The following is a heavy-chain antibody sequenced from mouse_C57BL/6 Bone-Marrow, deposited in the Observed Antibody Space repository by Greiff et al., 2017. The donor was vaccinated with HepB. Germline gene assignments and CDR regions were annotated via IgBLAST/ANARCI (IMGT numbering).Heavy chain of an antibody. D-gene: IGHD2-1*01. Sequence: VQLQQSGPELVKPGASVKISCKASGYAFSSSWMNWVKQRPGKGLEWIGRIYPGDGDTNYNGKFKGKATLTADKSSSTAYMQLSSLTSEDSAVYFCANYGNYGYGGQGTTLTVSA. CDR1: GYAFSSSW. CDR3: ANYGNYGY. CDR2: IYPGDGDT. J-gene: IGHJ2*01. V-gene: IGHV1-82*01.